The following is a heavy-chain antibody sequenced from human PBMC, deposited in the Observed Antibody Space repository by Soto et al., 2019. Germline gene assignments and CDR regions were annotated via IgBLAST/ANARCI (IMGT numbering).Heavy chain of an antibody. CDR3: ARWTYSGQSGTNWFDP. V-gene: IGHV4-31*03. CDR2: IYYSGST. D-gene: IGHD5-18*01. Sequence: SETLSLTCTVSGGSISSGGYYWSWIRQHPGKGLEWIGYIYYSGSTYYNPSLKSRVTISVDTSKNQFSLKLSSVTAADTAVYYCARWTYSGQSGTNWFDPWGQGTLVTVSS. CDR1: GGSISSGGYY. J-gene: IGHJ5*02.